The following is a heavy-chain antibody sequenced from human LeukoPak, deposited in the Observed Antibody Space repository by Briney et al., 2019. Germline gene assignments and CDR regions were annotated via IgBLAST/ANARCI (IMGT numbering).Heavy chain of an antibody. D-gene: IGHD6-19*01. CDR1: GYTFTSYG. Sequence: ASVKVSCKASGYTFTSYGISWVRQAPGQGLEWMGWISAYNGNTNYAQKLQGRVTMTTDTTTSTAYMELRSLRSEDTAVYYCARVSSGWRDYYYCMDVWGQGTTVTVSS. CDR3: ARVSSGWRDYYYCMDV. V-gene: IGHV1-18*01. CDR2: ISAYNGNT. J-gene: IGHJ6*02.